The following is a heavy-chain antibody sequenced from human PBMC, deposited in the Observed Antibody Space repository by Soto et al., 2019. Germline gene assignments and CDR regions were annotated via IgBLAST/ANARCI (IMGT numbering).Heavy chain of an antibody. Sequence: EVQLLESGGGLVQPGGSLRLSCAASGFTFSSYAMSWVRQAPGKGLEWVSAISGSGGSTYYADSVKGRFTISRDNSKNTVYLQMNSLRAEDTAVYYCAKDSTPVDTIFGVVIIGGDYYGMDVWGQGTTVTVSS. CDR2: ISGSGGST. V-gene: IGHV3-23*01. J-gene: IGHJ6*02. CDR3: AKDSTPVDTIFGVVIIGGDYYGMDV. D-gene: IGHD3-3*01. CDR1: GFTFSSYA.